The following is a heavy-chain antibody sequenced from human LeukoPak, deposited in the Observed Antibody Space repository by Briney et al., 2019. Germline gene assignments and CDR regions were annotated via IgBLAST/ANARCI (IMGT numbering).Heavy chain of an antibody. CDR2: INHSGST. V-gene: IGHV4-34*01. CDR3: ASRSPGYYFYY. CDR1: GGSFSGYY. J-gene: IGHJ4*02. Sequence: PSETLSLTCAVYGGSFSGYYWSWIRQPPGKGLEWIGEINHSGSTNYNPSLKSRVTISVDTSKNQFSLKLSSVTAADTAVYYCASRSPGYYFYYWGQGTLVTVSS. D-gene: IGHD7-27*01.